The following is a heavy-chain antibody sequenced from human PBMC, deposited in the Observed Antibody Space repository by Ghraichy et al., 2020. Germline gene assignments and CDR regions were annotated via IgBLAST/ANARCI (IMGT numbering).Heavy chain of an antibody. CDR1: GFTVSSNY. CDR2: IYSGGST. D-gene: IGHD2-15*01. V-gene: IGHV3-53*01. CDR3: ARDSGWSKAFDI. Sequence: GESMNISCAASGFTVSSNYMSWVRQAPGKGLEWVSVIYSGGSTYYADSVKGRFTISRDNSKNTLYLQMNSLRAEDTAVYYCARDSGWSKAFDIWGQGTMVTVSS. J-gene: IGHJ3*02.